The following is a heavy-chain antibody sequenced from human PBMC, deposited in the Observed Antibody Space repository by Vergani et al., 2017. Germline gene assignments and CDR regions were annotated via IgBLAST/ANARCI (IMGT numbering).Heavy chain of an antibody. V-gene: IGHV3-23*01. CDR3: ARTCAHRGAPGGYYYYYMDV. CDR2: ISGSGGST. J-gene: IGHJ6*03. CDR1: GFTFSSYA. D-gene: IGHD1-14*01. Sequence: EVQLLESGGGLVQPGGSLRLSCAASGFTFSSYAMSWVRQAPGKGLEWVSAISGSGGSTYYADSVKGRFTISRDISKNTLYLQMNSLRAEDTAVYYCARTCAHRGAPGGYYYYYMDVWGKGTTVTVSS.